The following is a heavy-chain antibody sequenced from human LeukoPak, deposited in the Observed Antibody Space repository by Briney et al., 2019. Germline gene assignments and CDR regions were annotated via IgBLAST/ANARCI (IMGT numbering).Heavy chain of an antibody. J-gene: IGHJ4*02. CDR2: ISSSSSYI. Sequence: GGSLRLSCAASGVTFSGYSMNWVRQAPGKGLEWVSAISSSSSYIYYADSVKGRFTISRDNAKNSLYLQMHSLRAEHTAVYYCTRITYYYASSGYLGYWGQGTLVTVSS. V-gene: IGHV3-21*01. D-gene: IGHD3-22*01. CDR3: TRITYYYASSGYLGY. CDR1: GVTFSGYS.